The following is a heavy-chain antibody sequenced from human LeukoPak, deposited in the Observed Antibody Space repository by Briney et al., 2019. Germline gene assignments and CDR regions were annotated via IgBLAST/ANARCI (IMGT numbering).Heavy chain of an antibody. Sequence: PGGSLRLSCAASGFTFSSYSMNWVRQAPGKGLEWVSSISSSSSYIYYADSVKGRFTISRGNAKNSLYLQMNSLRAEDTAVYYCARDPGFLEWLLYKIDAFDIWGQGTMVTVSS. CDR3: ARDPGFLEWLLYKIDAFDI. V-gene: IGHV3-21*01. D-gene: IGHD3-3*01. CDR1: GFTFSSYS. CDR2: ISSSSSYI. J-gene: IGHJ3*02.